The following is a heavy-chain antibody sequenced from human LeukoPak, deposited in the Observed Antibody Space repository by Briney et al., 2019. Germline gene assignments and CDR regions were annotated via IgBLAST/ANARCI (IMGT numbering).Heavy chain of an antibody. CDR2: INPNGGI. CDR1: GYTFTGYY. Sequence: GASVKVSCKASGYTFTGYYMHWVRQAPGQGLEWMGWINPNGGIDYAQKFRDRVTLTRDTYITTTYMELSSLGSDDTAVYFCARGGKGLQLIGSFYDYWGQGTLVTVSS. CDR3: ARGGKGLQLIGSFYDY. J-gene: IGHJ4*02. D-gene: IGHD1-1*01. V-gene: IGHV1-2*02.